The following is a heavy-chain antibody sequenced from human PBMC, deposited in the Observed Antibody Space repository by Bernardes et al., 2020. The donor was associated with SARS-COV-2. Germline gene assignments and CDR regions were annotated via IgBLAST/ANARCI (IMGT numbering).Heavy chain of an antibody. D-gene: IGHD3-16*01. Sequence: SETLSLTCTVSGDSISHTNYLWVWIRQPPGKGLEWIGNFYYIGSTYYNPSLKSRVTISVDSSKNQFSLNLSSVTAADTAVYYCARIRLRAFDVWGQGTMVTVSS. CDR1: GDSISHTNYL. J-gene: IGHJ3*01. CDR2: FYYIGST. CDR3: ARIRLRAFDV. V-gene: IGHV4-39*01.